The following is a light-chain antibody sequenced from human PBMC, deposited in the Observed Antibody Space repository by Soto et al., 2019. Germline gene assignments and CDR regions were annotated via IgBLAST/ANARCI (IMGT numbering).Light chain of an antibody. CDR2: EVS. J-gene: IGLJ2*01. CDR1: SSDVGGYNY. Sequence: QSALTQPPSASGSPGQSVTISCTGTSSDVGGYNYVSWYQQHPGKAPKLMIYEVSHRLSGVSNRFSGSKSGYTASLTISGLQDEDEADYYCSSYISNSIVVFGGGTKVTVL. CDR3: SSYISNSIVV. V-gene: IGLV2-14*01.